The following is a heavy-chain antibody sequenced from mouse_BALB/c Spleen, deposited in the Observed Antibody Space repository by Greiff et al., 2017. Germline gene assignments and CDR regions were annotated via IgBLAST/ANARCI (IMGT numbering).Heavy chain of an antibody. CDR1: GYTFTSYW. CDR2: INPSTGYT. Sequence: VQLQESGAELAKPGASVKMSCKASGYTFTSYWMHWVKQRPGQGLEWIGYINPSTGYTEYNQKFKDKATLTADKSSSTAYMQLSSLTSEDSAVYYCARLENAMDYWGQGTSVTVSS. J-gene: IGHJ4*01. V-gene: IGHV1-7*01. CDR3: ARLENAMDY.